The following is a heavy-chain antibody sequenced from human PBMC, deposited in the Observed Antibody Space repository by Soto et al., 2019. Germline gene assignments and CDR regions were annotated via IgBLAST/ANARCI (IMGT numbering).Heavy chain of an antibody. CDR3: ARVYGRSGYYENWFDP. D-gene: IGHD3-22*01. CDR2: IWYDGSNI. V-gene: IGHV3-33*01. CDR1: GFTFSSYG. Sequence: QVQLVESGGGVVQPGRSLRLSCAASGFTFSSYGMHWVRQAPGKGLEWVAVIWYDGSNIYYADSVKGRFTISRDNSKNTLYLQMNGLRAEDTAVYYCARVYGRSGYYENWFDPWGQGTLVTVSS. J-gene: IGHJ5*02.